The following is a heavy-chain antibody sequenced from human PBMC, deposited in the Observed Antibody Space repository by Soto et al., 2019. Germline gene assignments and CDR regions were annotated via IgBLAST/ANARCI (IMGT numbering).Heavy chain of an antibody. Sequence: SETLSLTCAVYGGSFSGYYWSWIRQPPGKGLEWIGEINHSGSTNYNPSLKSRVTISVDTSKSQFSLKLSSVTAADTAVYYCARXRRKNEYSSCWPYYFDYWGQGTLVTVSS. V-gene: IGHV4-34*01. CDR3: ARXRRKNEYSSCWPYYFDY. CDR1: GGSFSGYY. D-gene: IGHD6-13*01. J-gene: IGHJ4*02. CDR2: INHSGST.